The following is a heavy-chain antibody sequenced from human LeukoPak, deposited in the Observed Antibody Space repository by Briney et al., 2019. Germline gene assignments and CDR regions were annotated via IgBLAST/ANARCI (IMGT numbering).Heavy chain of an antibody. J-gene: IGHJ3*02. CDR2: IYYSGST. CDR3: AREYSSSSGRRAFDI. Sequence: SETLSLTCTVSGGSISSNNYYWGWIRQPPGKGLEWIGYIYYSGSTNYNPSLRSRVTISVDTSKNQFSLKLSSVTAADTAVYYCAREYSSSSGRRAFDIWGQGTMVTVSS. CDR1: GGSISSNNYY. D-gene: IGHD6-6*01. V-gene: IGHV4-61*05.